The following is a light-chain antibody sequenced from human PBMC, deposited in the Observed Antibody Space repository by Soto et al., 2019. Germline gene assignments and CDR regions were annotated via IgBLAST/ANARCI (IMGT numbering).Light chain of an antibody. Sequence: EIVLTQSPGTLSLSPGERATLSCRASQSITSSYLAWYQQKPGQAPRLLIYGSSGRATGIPDRFSGSGSGTDFTLTISRLEPEDFAVYYCQQYGSSPITFGQGTRLEIK. CDR2: GSS. CDR1: QSITSSY. V-gene: IGKV3-20*01. CDR3: QQYGSSPIT. J-gene: IGKJ5*01.